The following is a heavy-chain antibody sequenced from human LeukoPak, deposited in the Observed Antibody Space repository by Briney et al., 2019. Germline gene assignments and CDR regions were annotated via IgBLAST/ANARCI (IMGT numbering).Heavy chain of an antibody. CDR1: GFTFSSYG. D-gene: IGHD1-26*01. Sequence: GGSLRLSCAASGFTFSSYGMHWVRQAPGKGLEWVAVIWYDGSNKYYADSVKGRFTISRDNSKNTLYLQMNSLRAEDTAVYYCAKASPPWEKSFDYWGQGTLVTVSS. CDR3: AKASPPWEKSFDY. CDR2: IWYDGSNK. J-gene: IGHJ4*02. V-gene: IGHV3-33*06.